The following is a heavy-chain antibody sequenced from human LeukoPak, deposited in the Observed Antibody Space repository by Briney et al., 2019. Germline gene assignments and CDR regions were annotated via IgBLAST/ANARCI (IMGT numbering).Heavy chain of an antibody. J-gene: IGHJ4*02. CDR1: GGTFSSYA. D-gene: IGHD5-24*01. V-gene: IGHV1-69*04. CDR2: IIPILGIA. Sequence: SVKVSCKASGGTFSSYAISWVRQAPGQGLEWMGRIIPILGIANYAQKFQGGVTITADKSTSTAYMELSSLRSEDTAVYYCAREDSVVMATITDYWGQGTLVTVSS. CDR3: AREDSVVMATITDY.